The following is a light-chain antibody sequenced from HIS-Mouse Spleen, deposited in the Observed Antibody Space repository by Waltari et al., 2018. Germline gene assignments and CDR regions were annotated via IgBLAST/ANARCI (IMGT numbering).Light chain of an antibody. CDR3: SSYTSSSTPYV. CDR2: EVS. CDR1: SSDVGSYNL. V-gene: IGLV2-14*02. J-gene: IGLJ1*01. Sequence: QSALTQPASVSGSPGQSITISCTGISSDVGSYNLVSWYQQHPGKAPKLMIYEVSNRPSGVSNRFSGSKSGNTASLTISGLQAEDEADYYCSSYTSSSTPYVFGTGTKVTVL.